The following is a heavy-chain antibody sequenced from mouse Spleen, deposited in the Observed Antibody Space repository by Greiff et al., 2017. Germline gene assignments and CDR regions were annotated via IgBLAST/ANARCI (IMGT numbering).Heavy chain of an antibody. CDR2: IHPNSGST. V-gene: IGHV1-64*01. CDR3: ARWLPSYYAMDY. CDR1: GYTFTSYW. J-gene: IGHJ4*01. D-gene: IGHD2-2*01. Sequence: QVQLQQPGAELVKPGASVKLSCKASGYTFTSYWMHWVKQRPGQGLEWIGMIHPNSGSTNYNEKFKSKATLTVDKSSSTAYMQLSSLTSEDSAVYYCARWLPSYYAMDYWGQGTSVTVSP.